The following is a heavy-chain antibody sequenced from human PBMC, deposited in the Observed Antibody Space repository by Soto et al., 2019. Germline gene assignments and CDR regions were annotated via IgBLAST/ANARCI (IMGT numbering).Heavy chain of an antibody. CDR3: AKDIYGSGSYYPVDP. CDR2: ISGGGSST. CDR1: GFTFSSYA. V-gene: IGHV3-23*01. Sequence: GSPRLSCAASGFTFSSYAMTWVRQAPGMGLEWVSAISGGGSSTCYADSVKGRFTISRDNSKNTLYVQMNSLRAEDTAIYYCAKDIYGSGSYYPVDPWGQGTLVTVSS. D-gene: IGHD3-10*01. J-gene: IGHJ5*02.